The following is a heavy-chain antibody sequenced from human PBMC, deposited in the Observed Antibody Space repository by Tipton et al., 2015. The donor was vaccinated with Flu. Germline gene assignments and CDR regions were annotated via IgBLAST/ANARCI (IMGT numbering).Heavy chain of an antibody. D-gene: IGHD1-26*01. CDR2: ISNDGSNK. CDR1: GLTFSTHG. J-gene: IGHJ4*02. V-gene: IGHV3-30*18. CDR3: AKAGFQSGSYFEN. Sequence: SLRLSCVASGLTFSTHGMHWVRQAPGKGLEWVAVISNDGSNKNYGDSVKGRFTISRDNSKNTLSLQMNSLRTEDTAVYYCAKAGFQSGSYFENWGQGTRVTVSS.